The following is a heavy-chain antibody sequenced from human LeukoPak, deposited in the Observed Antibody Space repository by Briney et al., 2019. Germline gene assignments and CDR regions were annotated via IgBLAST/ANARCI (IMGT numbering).Heavy chain of an antibody. J-gene: IGHJ6*03. V-gene: IGHV1-69*13. Sequence: SVTDSCKASGYTFTSYGISWVRQAPGQGLAWVGGIIPIFGTANYTQKFQGRVTITADESTSTAYMELSSLRSEDTALYYCARSRDDILTGYVDYYYMDVWGKGTTVTVSS. CDR3: ARSRDDILTGYVDYYYMDV. D-gene: IGHD3-9*01. CDR1: GYTFTSYG. CDR2: IIPIFGTA.